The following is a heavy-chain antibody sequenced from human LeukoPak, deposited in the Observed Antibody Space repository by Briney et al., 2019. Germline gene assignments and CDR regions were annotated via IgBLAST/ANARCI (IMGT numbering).Heavy chain of an antibody. D-gene: IGHD3-22*01. CDR2: IKQDGSEQ. CDR3: ARTAGYYDSSGYYHPYYFDY. CDR1: GFTFSSFW. V-gene: IGHV3-7*01. Sequence: PGGSLRLSCAASGFTFSSFWMSWVRQAPGKGLEWVANIKQDGSEQYYVDSVKGRFTISRDNAKNSLYLQMSSLRAEDTAVYYCARTAGYYDSSGYYHPYYFDYWGQGTLVTVSS. J-gene: IGHJ4*02.